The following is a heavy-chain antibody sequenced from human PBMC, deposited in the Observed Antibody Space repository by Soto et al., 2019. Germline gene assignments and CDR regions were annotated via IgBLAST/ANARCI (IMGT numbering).Heavy chain of an antibody. Sequence: GGSLRLSCAASGFTFSSYAMSWVRQAPGKGLEWVSAISGSGGSTYYADSVKGRFTISRDNSKNTLYLQMNSLRAEDTAVYYCATGYDFWSGYYYYYMDVWGKGTTVTVSS. V-gene: IGHV3-23*01. CDR1: GFTFSSYA. D-gene: IGHD3-3*01. CDR2: ISGSGGST. CDR3: ATGYDFWSGYYYYYMDV. J-gene: IGHJ6*03.